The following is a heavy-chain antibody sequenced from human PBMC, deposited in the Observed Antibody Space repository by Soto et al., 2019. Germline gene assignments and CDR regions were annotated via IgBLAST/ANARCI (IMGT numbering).Heavy chain of an antibody. J-gene: IGHJ6*02. Sequence: ASVKVSCKASGYTFTSYAMHWARQAPGQRLEWMGWINAGNGNTKYSQKFQGRVTITRDTSASTAYMELSSLRSEDTAVYYCARGGRTRVCSGGSCYPYYYYGMDVWGQGTTVTVSS. V-gene: IGHV1-3*01. CDR2: INAGNGNT. CDR1: GYTFTSYA. D-gene: IGHD2-15*01. CDR3: ARGGRTRVCSGGSCYPYYYYGMDV.